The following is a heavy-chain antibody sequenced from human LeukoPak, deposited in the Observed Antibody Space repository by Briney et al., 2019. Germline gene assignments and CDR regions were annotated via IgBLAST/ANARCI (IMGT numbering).Heavy chain of an antibody. CDR1: GYTFTSYD. Sequence: EASVKVSCKASGYTFTSYDINWVRQATGQGLEWMGWMNPNSYNTGYAQKFQGRLTMTRNTSISTAYMELGSLRSEDTAVYYCARSPHRYYFDYWGQGTLVTVSS. CDR3: ARSPHRYYFDY. J-gene: IGHJ4*02. CDR2: MNPNSYNT. V-gene: IGHV1-8*01.